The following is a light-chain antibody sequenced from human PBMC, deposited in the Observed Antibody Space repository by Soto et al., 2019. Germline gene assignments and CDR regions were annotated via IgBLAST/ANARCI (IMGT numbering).Light chain of an antibody. Sequence: EIALTQSPGTLCLSPGETTTLSCSASQSVSSSYLAWYQQKPGQAPRLLIYGAYSRASGITDRFTGSGSGTDFPLTISRLEPDDFALYYCQPYGSSPLTVGGGTQVEIK. CDR2: GAY. J-gene: IGKJ4*01. CDR3: QPYGSSPLT. CDR1: QSVSSSY. V-gene: IGKV3-20*01.